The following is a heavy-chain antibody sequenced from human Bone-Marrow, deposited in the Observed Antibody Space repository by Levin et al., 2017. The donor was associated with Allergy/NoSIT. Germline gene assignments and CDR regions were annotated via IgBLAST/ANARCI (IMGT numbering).Heavy chain of an antibody. CDR3: AGHGDQNTAMVNAFEI. J-gene: IGHJ3*02. Sequence: PSETLSLTCSVSGASIVSDNYWAWIRQTPGKGLEWIGNFHYSGNTYSNPSLKNRVALSIDTSKNHFSLRLASVTAADSAVYFCAGHGDQNTAMVNAFEIWGQGTVVIVSS. CDR1: GASIVSDNY. V-gene: IGHV4-39*01. D-gene: IGHD5-18*01. CDR2: FHYSGNT.